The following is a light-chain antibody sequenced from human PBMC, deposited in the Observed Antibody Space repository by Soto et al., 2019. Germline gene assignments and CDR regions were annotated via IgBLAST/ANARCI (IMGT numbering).Light chain of an antibody. J-gene: IGKJ1*01. CDR1: QSENNN. V-gene: IGKV3D-15*01. CDR3: QEYNSGPYT. CDR2: GAS. Sequence: TVMMQTPSPLTLSPSARPKPSRTARQSENNNLAWYQQKLGQAPRVLSYGASTRATGIPDRFNGSGSGTEFTLTITSLQPEDSAVYYCQEYNSGPYTFGQGTKVEFK.